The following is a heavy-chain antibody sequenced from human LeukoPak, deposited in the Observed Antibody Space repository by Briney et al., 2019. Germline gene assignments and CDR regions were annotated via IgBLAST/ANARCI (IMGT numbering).Heavy chain of an antibody. CDR3: ARHGRFYDAFDI. V-gene: IGHV1-2*02. D-gene: IGHD3-3*01. J-gene: IGHJ3*02. CDR1: GYTFTGYY. Sequence: GASVKVSCKASGYTFTGYYMHWVRQAPGHGLEWMGWINPNSGGANYAQKFQGRVTMTRDTSISTAYMDLSRLRPDDTAVYYCARHGRFYDAFDIWGQGTMVTVSS. CDR2: INPNSGGA.